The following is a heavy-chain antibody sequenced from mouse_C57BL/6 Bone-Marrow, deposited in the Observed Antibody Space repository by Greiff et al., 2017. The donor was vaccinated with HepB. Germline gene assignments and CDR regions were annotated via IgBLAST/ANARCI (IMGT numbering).Heavy chain of an antibody. CDR3: TKVLAAFYV. D-gene: IGHD1-3*01. CDR2: ISSGGDYI. J-gene: IGHJ1*03. Sequence: EVKLVESGEGLVKPGGSLKLSCAASGFTFSSYAMSWVRQTPEKRLEWVAYISSGGDYIYYADTVKGRFTISRDNARNTLYLQMSILKSEDTAMYYCTKVLAAFYVWGTGTTVTVSS. CDR1: GFTFSSYA. V-gene: IGHV5-9-1*02.